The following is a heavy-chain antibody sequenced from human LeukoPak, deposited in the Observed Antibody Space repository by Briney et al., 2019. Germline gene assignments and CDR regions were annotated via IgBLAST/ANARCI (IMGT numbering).Heavy chain of an antibody. D-gene: IGHD2-2*01. J-gene: IGHJ5*02. CDR1: GFSLSTSGVG. Sequence: SGPTLVEPTQTLTLTCTFSGFSLSTSGVGVGWIRQPPGKALEWLALIYWNDDKRYSPSLKSRLTITKDTSKNQVVLTMTNMDPVDTATYYCAQGVVPSNYYFGSHWFDPWGQGTLVTVSS. CDR2: IYWNDDK. CDR3: AQGVVPSNYYFGSHWFDP. V-gene: IGHV2-5*01.